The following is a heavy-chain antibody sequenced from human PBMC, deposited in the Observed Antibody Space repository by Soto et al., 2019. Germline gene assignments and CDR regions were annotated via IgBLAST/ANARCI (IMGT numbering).Heavy chain of an antibody. J-gene: IGHJ6*02. CDR1: GGTFSSYA. V-gene: IGHV1-69*13. Sequence: SVKVSCKASGGTFSSYAISWVRQAPGQGLEWMGGIIPIFGTANYAQEFQGRVTITADESTSTAYMELSSLRSEDTAVYYCARVPSSSSPLYYYYYGMDVWGQGTSVTVSS. CDR2: IIPIFGTA. D-gene: IGHD6-13*01. CDR3: ARVPSSSSPLYYYYYGMDV.